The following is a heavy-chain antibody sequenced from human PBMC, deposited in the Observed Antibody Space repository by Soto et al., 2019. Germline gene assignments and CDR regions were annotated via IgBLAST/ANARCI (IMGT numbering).Heavy chain of an antibody. D-gene: IGHD2-2*01. CDR3: ARGLVEYQVLFPRVGWLDP. CDR1: GGTFSSYA. J-gene: IGHJ5*02. CDR2: IIPIFGTA. Sequence: QVQLVQSGAEVKKPGSSVKVSCKASGGTFSSYAISWVRQAPGQGLEWMGGIIPIFGTANYAQKFQGRVTMTAEESTSTAYMELSSLSSEDTAVYYCARGLVEYQVLFPRVGWLDPWGQGTLVTVSS. V-gene: IGHV1-69*12.